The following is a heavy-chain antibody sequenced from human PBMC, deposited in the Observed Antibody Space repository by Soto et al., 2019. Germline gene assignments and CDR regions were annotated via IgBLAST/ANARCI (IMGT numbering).Heavy chain of an antibody. D-gene: IGHD6-19*01. CDR3: ASSSIGAVAGTNWFDP. J-gene: IGHJ5*02. V-gene: IGHV4-38-2*01. CDR2: IYHSGST. CDR1: GYSISSGYY. Sequence: PSETLSLTCAVSGYSISSGYYWGWIRQPPGKGLEWIGGIYHSGSTYYNPSLKSRVTISVDTSKNQFSLKLSSVTAADTAVYYCASSSIGAVAGTNWFDPWGQGTLVTVSS.